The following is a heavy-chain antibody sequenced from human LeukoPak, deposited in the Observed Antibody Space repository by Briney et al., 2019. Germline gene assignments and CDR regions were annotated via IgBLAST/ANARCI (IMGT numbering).Heavy chain of an antibody. D-gene: IGHD3-10*01. CDR3: ARVVGGSGSYYHYFDY. CDR1: GGSISSYY. CDR2: IYYSGST. J-gene: IGHJ4*02. V-gene: IGHV4-59*01. Sequence: SETRSLTCTVSGGSISSYYWSWIWKPPGKGLEWIGYIYYSGSTNYNPSLKSRVTISVDTSKNQFSLKLSSVTAADTAVYYCARVVGGSGSYYHYFDYWGQGTLVTVSS.